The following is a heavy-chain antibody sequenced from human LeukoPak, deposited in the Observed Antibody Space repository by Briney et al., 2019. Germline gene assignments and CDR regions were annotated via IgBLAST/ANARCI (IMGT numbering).Heavy chain of an antibody. CDR1: GGSFSGYY. J-gene: IGHJ5*02. CDR2: INHSGST. V-gene: IGHV4-34*01. CDR3: ARRNLGVVIFDP. D-gene: IGHD3-3*01. Sequence: SETLSLTCAVYGGSFSGYYWSWIRQPPGKGLEWIGEINHSGSTNYNPSLKSRVTISVDTSKNQFSLKLSSVTAADTAVYYCARRNLGVVIFDPWGQGTLVTVSS.